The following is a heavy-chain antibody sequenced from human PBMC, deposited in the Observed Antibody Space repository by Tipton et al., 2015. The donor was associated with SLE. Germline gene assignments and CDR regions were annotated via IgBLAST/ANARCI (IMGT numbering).Heavy chain of an antibody. J-gene: IGHJ4*02. CDR3: AKEEWFYYDASGWHS. CDR1: GFNFSNYA. V-gene: IGHV3-23*01. Sequence: SLRLSCAASGFNFSNYAMSWVRQAPGKGLEWVSGTSGSGGKTFYADSLKGRVTMSRDNSKNTLFLQLNSLRAEDTAIYYCAKEEWFYYDASGWHSWGQGTLVTVSP. CDR2: TSGSGGKT. D-gene: IGHD3-16*01.